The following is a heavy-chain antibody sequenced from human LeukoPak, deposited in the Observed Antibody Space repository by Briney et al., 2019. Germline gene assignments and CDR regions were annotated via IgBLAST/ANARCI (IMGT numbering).Heavy chain of an antibody. CDR1: GFTFSNAW. CDR2: IKSKTDGGTT. D-gene: IGHD5-12*01. J-gene: IGHJ4*02. CDR3: TGSLVGRWLQPSIDY. Sequence: GGSLRRSCAASGFTFSNAWMSWVRQAPGKGLEWVGRIKSKTDGGTTDYAAPVKGRFTISRDDSKNTLYLQMNSLKTEDTAVYYCTGSLVGRWLQPSIDYWGQGTLVTVSS. V-gene: IGHV3-15*01.